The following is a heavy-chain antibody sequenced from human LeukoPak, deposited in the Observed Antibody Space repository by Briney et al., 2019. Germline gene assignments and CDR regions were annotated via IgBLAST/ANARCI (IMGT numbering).Heavy chain of an antibody. V-gene: IGHV1-8*01. J-gene: IGHJ5*02. D-gene: IGHD3-3*01. CDR2: MNPNSGNT. Sequence: EASVKVSCKASGYTFTSYDINWVRQATGQGLEWMGWMNPNSGNTGYAQKFQGRVTMTRDTSTSTVYMELSSLRSEDTAVYYCAREELEIDFWSGHNWFDPWGQGTLVTVSS. CDR3: AREELEIDFWSGHNWFDP. CDR1: GYTFTSYD.